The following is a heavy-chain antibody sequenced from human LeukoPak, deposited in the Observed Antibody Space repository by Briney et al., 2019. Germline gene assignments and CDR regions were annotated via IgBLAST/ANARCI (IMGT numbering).Heavy chain of an antibody. D-gene: IGHD3-10*01. V-gene: IGHV3-23*01. CDR3: ARDGDSVVPIDS. CDR2: ITDDGYNT. Sequence: GGSLRLSCAASGFTFSAFAMTWVRQAPGKGLEWVSTITDDGYNTYSADSVKGRITFSRDNSKNTLSLQLRSLRAEDTAVYYCARDGDSVVPIDSWGQGTLVTVTS. CDR1: GFTFSAFA. J-gene: IGHJ4*02.